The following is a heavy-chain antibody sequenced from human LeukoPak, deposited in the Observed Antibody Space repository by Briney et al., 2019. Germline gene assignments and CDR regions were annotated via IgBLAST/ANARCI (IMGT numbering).Heavy chain of an antibody. D-gene: IGHD6-6*01. J-gene: IGHJ4*02. CDR2: ISSSGYYI. Sequence: GGSLRLSCAASVFTFSRYTMNWVRQSPGKGLEWVSSISSSGYYIYYADSVKGRFTISRDNAKNSLYLQMNSLRAEDTAVYYCARDLVSRSNYWGQGTPVTVSS. CDR3: ARDLVSRSNY. CDR1: VFTFSRYT. V-gene: IGHV3-21*01.